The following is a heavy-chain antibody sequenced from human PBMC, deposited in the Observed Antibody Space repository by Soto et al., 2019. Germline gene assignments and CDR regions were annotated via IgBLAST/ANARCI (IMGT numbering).Heavy chain of an antibody. D-gene: IGHD2-2*01. Sequence: YETLSLTCAVYGGSFSGYYWSWIRQPPGKGLEWIGEINHSGSTNYNPSLKSRVTISVDTSKNQFSLKLSSVTAADTAVYYCARGALGYCSSTSCSRPLYYYYYGMDVWGQGTTVTVSS. CDR1: GGSFSGYY. CDR3: ARGALGYCSSTSCSRPLYYYYYGMDV. J-gene: IGHJ6*02. V-gene: IGHV4-34*01. CDR2: INHSGST.